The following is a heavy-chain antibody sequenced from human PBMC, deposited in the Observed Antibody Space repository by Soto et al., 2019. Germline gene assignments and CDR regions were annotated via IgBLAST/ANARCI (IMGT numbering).Heavy chain of an antibody. Sequence: GESLKISCKGSGYSFTSYWIGWVRQMPGKGLEWMGIIYPGDSDTRYSPSFQGQVTISADKSISTAYLQWSSLKASDTAMYYCARPREGGSYPGPFDYWGQGTLVTVSS. D-gene: IGHD1-26*01. J-gene: IGHJ4*02. CDR1: GYSFTSYW. V-gene: IGHV5-51*01. CDR3: ARPREGGSYPGPFDY. CDR2: IYPGDSDT.